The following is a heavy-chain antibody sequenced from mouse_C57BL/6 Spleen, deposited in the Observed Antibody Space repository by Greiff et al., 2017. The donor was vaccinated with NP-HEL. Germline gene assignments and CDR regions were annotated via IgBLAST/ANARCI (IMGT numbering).Heavy chain of an antibody. J-gene: IGHJ3*01. CDR1: GFSLTSYG. D-gene: IGHD1-1*01. V-gene: IGHV2-2*01. CDR2: LWRGGST. CDR3: ARNSPYYDGGAWFAY. Sequence: VPLQQSGPGLVQPSQSLSITCTVSGFSLTSYGVHWVRQSPGKGLEWLGVLWRGGSTDYNAAFISRLSISKDNSKSQVFFKMNRLQADDTAIYYCARNSPYYDGGAWFAYWGQGTLVTVSA.